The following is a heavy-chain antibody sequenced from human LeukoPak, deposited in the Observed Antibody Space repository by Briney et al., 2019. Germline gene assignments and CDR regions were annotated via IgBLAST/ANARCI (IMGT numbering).Heavy chain of an antibody. Sequence: PSETLSLTCTVSGYSISSGYYWGWIRQPPGKGLEWIGYIYHSGSTYYNPSLKSRVTVSADTSKNQFSLKLSSVTAADTAVYFCARDGGSYIGWFGPWGQGTLVTVSS. CDR2: IYHSGST. CDR1: GYSISSGYY. J-gene: IGHJ5*02. D-gene: IGHD1-26*01. V-gene: IGHV4-38-2*02. CDR3: ARDGGSYIGWFGP.